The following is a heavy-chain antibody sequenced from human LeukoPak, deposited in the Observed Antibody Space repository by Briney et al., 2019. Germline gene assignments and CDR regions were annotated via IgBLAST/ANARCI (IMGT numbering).Heavy chain of an antibody. V-gene: IGHV3-23*01. CDR3: AKDPTQWELLPRTDY. D-gene: IGHD1-26*01. Sequence: GGSLRLSCVASGFTFSTYAMNWVRQAPGKGLEWVSAISGSGGSTYYADSVKGRFTISRDNSKNTLYLQMNSLRAEDTAVYYCAKDPTQWELLPRTDYWGQGTLVTVSS. J-gene: IGHJ4*02. CDR1: GFTFSTYA. CDR2: ISGSGGST.